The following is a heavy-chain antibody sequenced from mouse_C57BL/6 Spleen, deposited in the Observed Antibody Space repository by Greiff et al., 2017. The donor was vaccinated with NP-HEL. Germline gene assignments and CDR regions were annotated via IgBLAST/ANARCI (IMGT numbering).Heavy chain of an antibody. J-gene: IGHJ2*01. CDR3: ARYYGSSLLDY. D-gene: IGHD1-1*01. CDR1: GYTFTDYY. Sequence: VQLQQSGPELVKPGASVKISCKASGYTFTDYYMNWVKQSHGKSLEWIGDINPNNGGTSYNQKFKGKATLTVDKSSSTAYMELRSLTSEDSAVYYCARYYGSSLLDYWGQGTTLTVSS. CDR2: INPNNGGT. V-gene: IGHV1-26*01.